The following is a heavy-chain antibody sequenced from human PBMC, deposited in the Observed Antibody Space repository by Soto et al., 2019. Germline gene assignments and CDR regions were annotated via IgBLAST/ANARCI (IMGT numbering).Heavy chain of an antibody. CDR2: IYSAGST. J-gene: IGHJ5*02. V-gene: IGHV3-53*01. D-gene: IGHD2-15*01. CDR3: AKLGNSYSWFDP. Sequence: GGSLRLSCAVSGLTVSSNYMSWVRQAPGKGLEWVAIIYSAGSTYYADSVKGRFTISRDNSKNTVYLQMNSLRAEDTAVYYCAKLGNSYSWFDPWGQGTLVTVSS. CDR1: GLTVSSNY.